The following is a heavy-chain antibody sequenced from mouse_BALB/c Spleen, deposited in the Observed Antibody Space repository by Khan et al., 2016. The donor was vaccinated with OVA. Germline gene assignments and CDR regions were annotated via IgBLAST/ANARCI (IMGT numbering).Heavy chain of an antibody. V-gene: IGHV2-6-5*01. CDR1: GFSLSDYG. CDR2: IWGGGST. CDR3: AKGVWSYYYTLDY. Sequence: QVQLKESGPGLVAPSQNLSITCTVSGFSLSDYGVSWIRQPPGKGLEWLGVIWGGGSTSYNSALKSRMSIRKDNSKSQVFLKMSSLQSDDTSMFYCAKGVWSYYYTLDYWGQGTSVTVSS. J-gene: IGHJ4*01.